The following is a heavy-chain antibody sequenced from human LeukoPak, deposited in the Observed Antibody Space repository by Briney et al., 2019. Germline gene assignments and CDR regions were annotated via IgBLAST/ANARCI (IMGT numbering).Heavy chain of an antibody. CDR1: GGFISSGTHY. J-gene: IGHJ4*02. CDR2: IYYTGIT. CDR3: AASSGVTLGRF. D-gene: IGHD3-16*01. Sequence: SETLPLTCTVSGGFISSGTHYYNWIRQHPGKGLEWIGYIYYTGITSYNPSLKSRVTMSVDTSMNQVSLKVTSLTAADTAVYYCAASSGVTLGRFWGQGALVTVSS. V-gene: IGHV4-31*03.